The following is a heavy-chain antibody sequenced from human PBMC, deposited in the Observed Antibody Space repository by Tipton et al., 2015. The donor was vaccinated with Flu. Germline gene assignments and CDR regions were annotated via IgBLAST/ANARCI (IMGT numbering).Heavy chain of an antibody. CDR1: GGSISSYY. Sequence: LSCTVSGGSISSYYWSWIRQPAGKGLEWIGRIFSSGSTNYNLSLKSRVSMSIDMSKNQFSLKLTSVTAADTALYFCARDGFESSSSDWVYYYGLDVWCQGTTVTVSS. V-gene: IGHV4-4*07. CDR3: ARDGFESSSSDWVYYYGLDV. D-gene: IGHD6-6*01. CDR2: IFSSGST. J-gene: IGHJ6*02.